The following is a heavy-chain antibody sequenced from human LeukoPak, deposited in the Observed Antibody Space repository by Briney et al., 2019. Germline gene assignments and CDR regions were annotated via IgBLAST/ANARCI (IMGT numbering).Heavy chain of an antibody. CDR2: IDWDEDK. D-gene: IGHD3-3*01. CDR1: GFSLSTSGMC. J-gene: IGHJ4*02. CDR3: ARTLYYDFWTKRGSYFDY. Sequence: SGPKLVNPTQTLTLTCTFSGFSLSTSGMCVGWIRQPPGKALEWLARIDWDEDKYYSTSLKTRLPIPKDTSKDQVVLTRTNMDPVDTASFYGARTLYYDFWTKRGSYFDYWGQGTLVTVSS. V-gene: IGHV2-70*11.